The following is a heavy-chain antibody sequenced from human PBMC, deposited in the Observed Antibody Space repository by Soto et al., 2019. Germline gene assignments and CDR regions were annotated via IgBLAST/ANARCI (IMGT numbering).Heavy chain of an antibody. D-gene: IGHD3-10*01. CDR1: GYMFTTYD. V-gene: IGHV1-8*01. Sequence: VASVKVSCKASGYMFTTYDIMWVRQATGQGLEWVGGMNPNTGNTGYAQKFQGRVSMTRDPSISTAYMELSSLRSDDTAVYYCARAATYYYGFGSGADYWGQGTLVTISS. CDR3: ARAATYYYGFGSGADY. CDR2: MNPNTGNT. J-gene: IGHJ4*02.